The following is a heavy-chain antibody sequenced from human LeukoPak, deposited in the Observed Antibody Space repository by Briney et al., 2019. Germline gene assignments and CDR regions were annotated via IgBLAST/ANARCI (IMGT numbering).Heavy chain of an antibody. J-gene: IGHJ5*02. V-gene: IGHV4-31*03. CDR2: IYYSGST. CDR1: GGSISSGGYY. Sequence: SETLSLTCTVSGGSISSGGYYWSWIRQHPGKGLEWIGYIYYSGSTYYNPSLKSRVTISVDTSKNQFSLKLSSVTAADTAVYYCARGRGYSYGFNWFDPWGQGTLVTVSS. D-gene: IGHD5-18*01. CDR3: ARGRGYSYGFNWFDP.